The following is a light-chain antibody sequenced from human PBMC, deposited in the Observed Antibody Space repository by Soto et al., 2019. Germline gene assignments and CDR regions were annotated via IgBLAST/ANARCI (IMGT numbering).Light chain of an antibody. CDR1: ASDVGVYNY. CDR3: SSYAGSSTIYV. J-gene: IGLJ1*01. CDR2: EVT. V-gene: IGLV2-8*01. Sequence: QSVLTQPASSSGSLGQSVTISCTGTASDVGVYNYVSWYQQHPGKAPKLMIYEVTKRPSGVPDRFSGSKSGNTASLTVSGLQAEDEADYYCSSYAGSSTIYVFGTGTKVNVL.